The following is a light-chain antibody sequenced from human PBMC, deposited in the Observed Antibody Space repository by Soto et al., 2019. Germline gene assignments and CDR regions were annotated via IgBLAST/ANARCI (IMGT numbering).Light chain of an antibody. V-gene: IGKV2D-29*01. CDR3: MQATQFPQVT. CDR2: MVY. J-gene: IGKJ5*01. CDR1: HSLLHSDGKTY. Sequence: DIVMTQTPISLSVTPGQQASISCKSSHSLLHSDGKTYLYWYLQKPGQPPQLMLYMVYKRFSGVPDRFSGSAGGTDFTLKISRVETEDDGFYYCMQATQFPQVTCGQGTRLDIK.